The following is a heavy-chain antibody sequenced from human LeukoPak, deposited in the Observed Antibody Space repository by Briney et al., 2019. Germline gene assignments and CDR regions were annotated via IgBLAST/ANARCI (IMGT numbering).Heavy chain of an antibody. J-gene: IGHJ4*02. CDR3: ARVEAVAGIGDY. D-gene: IGHD6-19*01. CDR1: GGSISSSSYY. V-gene: IGHV4-39*07. Sequence: SETLSLTCTVSGGSISSSSYYWGWIRQPPGKGLEWIGSIYYSGSTYYNPSLKSRVTISVDTSKNQFSLKLSSVTAADTAVYYCARVEAVAGIGDYWGQGTLVTVSS. CDR2: IYYSGST.